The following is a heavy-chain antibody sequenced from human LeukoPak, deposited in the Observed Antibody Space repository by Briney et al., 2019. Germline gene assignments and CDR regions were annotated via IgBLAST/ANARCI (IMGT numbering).Heavy chain of an antibody. CDR2: IRYDGSNK. D-gene: IGHD2-2*01. J-gene: IGHJ5*02. CDR1: GFTFSSYG. V-gene: IGHV3-30*02. Sequence: GGSLRLSCAASGFTFSSYGMHWVRQAPGTGLEWVAFIRYDGSNKYYADSVKGRFTISRDNSKNTLYLQMNSLRAEDTAVYYCANPFPGIVPNWFDPWGQGTLVTVSS. CDR3: ANPFPGIVPNWFDP.